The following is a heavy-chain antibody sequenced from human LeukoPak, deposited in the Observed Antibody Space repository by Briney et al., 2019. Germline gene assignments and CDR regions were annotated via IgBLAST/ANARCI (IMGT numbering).Heavy chain of an antibody. CDR2: IYSGGRT. V-gene: IGHV3-66*01. Sequence: GGSLRLSCAASGFTVSSNYMSWVRQAPGKGLEWVSVIYSGGRTYYADSVKGRFTISRDNSKNTLYLQMNSLRAEDTAVYYCARVARYLDWYFDYWGQGTLVTVSS. D-gene: IGHD3-9*01. CDR3: ARVARYLDWYFDY. J-gene: IGHJ4*02. CDR1: GFTVSSNY.